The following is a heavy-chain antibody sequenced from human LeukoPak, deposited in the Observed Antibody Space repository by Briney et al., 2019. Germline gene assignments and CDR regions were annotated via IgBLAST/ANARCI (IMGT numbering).Heavy chain of an antibody. V-gene: IGHV4-38-2*02. Sequence: KPSETLSLTCTVSGYSISSGYYWGWIRQPPGKGLEWIVSIYHSGSTFYNPSLKSRVTISVDTSKNQFSLKPSSVTAADTAVYYCARVKHGAGDFFDYWGQGTLVTVSS. J-gene: IGHJ4*02. CDR1: GYSISSGYY. D-gene: IGHD7-27*01. CDR2: IYHSGST. CDR3: ARVKHGAGDFFDY.